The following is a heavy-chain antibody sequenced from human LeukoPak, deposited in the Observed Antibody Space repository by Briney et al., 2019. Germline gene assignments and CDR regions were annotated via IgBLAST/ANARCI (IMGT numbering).Heavy chain of an antibody. Sequence: ASVKVSCKVSGYTLTELSMHWVRQAPGKGLEWMGGFDPEDGETIYAQKFQGRVTMTEDTSTDTAYMELSSLRSEDTAVYYCVYVDIVVVPAAIGSYYFDYWGQGTLVTVSS. CDR3: VYVDIVVVPAAIGSYYFDY. CDR1: GYTLTELS. D-gene: IGHD2-2*01. J-gene: IGHJ4*02. V-gene: IGHV1-24*01. CDR2: FDPEDGET.